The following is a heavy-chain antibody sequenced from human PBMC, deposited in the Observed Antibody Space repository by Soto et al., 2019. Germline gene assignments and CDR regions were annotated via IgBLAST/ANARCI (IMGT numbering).Heavy chain of an antibody. D-gene: IGHD2-2*02. V-gene: IGHV3-73*01. CDR3: TRRFEDIVVVPAAIKAFDI. J-gene: IGHJ3*02. CDR2: IRSKANSYAT. Sequence: GSLRLSCAASGFTFSGSAMHWVRQASGKGLEWVGRIRSKANSYATAYAASVKGRFTISRDDSKNTAYLQMNSLKTEDTAVFYCTRRFEDIVVVPAAIKAFDIWGQGTMVTVSS. CDR1: GFTFSGSA.